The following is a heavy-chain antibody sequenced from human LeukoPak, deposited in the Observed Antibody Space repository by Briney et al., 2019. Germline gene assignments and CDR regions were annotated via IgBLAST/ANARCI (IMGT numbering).Heavy chain of an antibody. CDR2: TYDSGST. CDR3: ARDCSGGSCYGAFDI. D-gene: IGHD2-15*01. CDR1: GASIRSGDYY. J-gene: IGHJ3*02. Sequence: SEILSLTCTVSGASIRSGDYYWSWIRQPPGKGLEWIGYTYDSGSTYYNPSLKSRITISVDTSENRFSLKLSSVTATDTAVYYCARDCSGGSCYGAFDIWGQGTMVTVSS. V-gene: IGHV4-30-4*01.